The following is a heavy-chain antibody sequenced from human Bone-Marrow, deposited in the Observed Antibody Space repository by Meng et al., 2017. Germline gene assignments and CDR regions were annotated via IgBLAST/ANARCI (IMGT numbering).Heavy chain of an antibody. CDR1: GGTFSSYA. V-gene: IGHV1-69*13. Sequence: SVQVSCKASGGTFSSYAISWVRQAPGQGLEWMGGIIPIFGTANYAQKFQGRVTITADESTSTAYMELSRLRSEDTAVYYCARDLTRIAAAGYLDYWGQGTLVTVSS. CDR3: ARDLTRIAAAGYLDY. J-gene: IGHJ4*02. CDR2: IIPIFGTA. D-gene: IGHD6-13*01.